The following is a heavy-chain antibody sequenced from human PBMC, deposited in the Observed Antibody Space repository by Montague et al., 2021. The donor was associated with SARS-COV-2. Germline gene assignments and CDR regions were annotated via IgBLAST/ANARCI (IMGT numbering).Heavy chain of an antibody. CDR3: TRHVHMTWPEPSPGFDY. J-gene: IGHJ4*02. CDR2: VHYSGRP. CDR1: GDSISSSSYN. Sequence: SETLSLTCTVSGDSISSSSYNWGRISQPPGKGLEWIGSVHYSGRPYYNPSLKSRVTIYVDTSKNQLSLKLSSVTAADTAVYYCTRHVHMTWPEPSPGFDYWGQGTLVPVSS. V-gene: IGHV4-39*01. D-gene: IGHD1-1*01.